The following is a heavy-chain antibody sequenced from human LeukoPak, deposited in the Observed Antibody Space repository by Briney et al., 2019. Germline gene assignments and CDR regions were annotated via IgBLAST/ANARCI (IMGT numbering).Heavy chain of an antibody. CDR3: ARLQTAMYDPYYFDY. D-gene: IGHD5-18*01. V-gene: IGHV5-51*01. CDR1: GYSFTSYW. CDR2: IYPGDSDT. J-gene: IGHJ4*02. Sequence: GESLKISCKGSGYSFTSYWIGWVRQMPGKGLEWMGIIYPGDSDTRYSPSFQGQVTISADKSISTAYLPESSLKASDTAMYYCARLQTAMYDPYYFDYWGQGTLVTVSS.